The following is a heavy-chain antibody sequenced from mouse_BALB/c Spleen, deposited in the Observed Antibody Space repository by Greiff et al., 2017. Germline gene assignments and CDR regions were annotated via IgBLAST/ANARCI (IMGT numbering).Heavy chain of an antibody. CDR1: GYTFTDYN. Sequence: VQLKQSGPELVKPGASVKISCKASGYTFTDYNMHWVKQSHGKSLEWIGYIYPYNGGTGYNQKFKSKATLTVDNSSSTAYMELRSLTSEDSAVYYCATGPDWYFDVWGAGTTVTVSS. V-gene: IGHV1S29*02. CDR3: ATGPDWYFDV. D-gene: IGHD3-1*01. CDR2: IYPYNGGT. J-gene: IGHJ1*01.